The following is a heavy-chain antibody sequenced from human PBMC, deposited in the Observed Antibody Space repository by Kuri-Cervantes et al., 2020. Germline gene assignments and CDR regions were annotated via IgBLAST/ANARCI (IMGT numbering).Heavy chain of an antibody. D-gene: IGHD3/OR15-3a*01. CDR3: ARDTDFGLHAYGY. J-gene: IGHJ4*02. V-gene: IGHV4-59*12. Sequence: SETLSLTCTVSGGSISSYYWSWIRQPPGKGLEWIGYIYYSGSTNYNPSLKSRVTISVDTSKNQFSLKLSSVTAADTAVYYCARDTDFGLHAYGYWGQGTLVTVSS. CDR1: GGSISSYY. CDR2: IYYSGST.